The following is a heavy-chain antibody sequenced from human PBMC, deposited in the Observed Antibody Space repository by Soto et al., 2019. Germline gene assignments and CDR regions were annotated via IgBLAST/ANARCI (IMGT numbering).Heavy chain of an antibody. J-gene: IGHJ5*02. V-gene: IGHV3-7*03. Sequence: EVQLVESGGGLVQPGGSLRLSCADSGFILRNYWMSWVRQAPGMGLQWVASIKEDGSEKYYVDPGKGRFTISRENAKNSLYPQLNSLRGETTAVYYCARYRSLDAWGQGILVTVSS. CDR3: ARYRSLDA. D-gene: IGHD3-16*02. CDR2: IKEDGSEK. CDR1: GFILRNYW.